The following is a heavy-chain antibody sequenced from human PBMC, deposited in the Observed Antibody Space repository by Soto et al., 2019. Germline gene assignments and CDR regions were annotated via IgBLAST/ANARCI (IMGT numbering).Heavy chain of an antibody. CDR2: IWYDGSNK. CDR1: GFTFSSYG. D-gene: IGHD6-6*01. V-gene: IGHV3-33*01. J-gene: IGHJ6*03. CDR3: ARDREYSSSSYYYYYMDV. Sequence: GGSLRLSCAASGFTFSSYGMHWVRQAPGKGLEGVAVIWYDGSNKYYADSVKGRFTISRDNSKNTLYLQMNSLRAEDTAVYYCARDREYSSSSYYYYYMDVWGKGTTVTVSS.